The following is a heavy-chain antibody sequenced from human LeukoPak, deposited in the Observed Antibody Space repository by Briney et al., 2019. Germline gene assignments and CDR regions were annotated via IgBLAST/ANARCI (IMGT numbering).Heavy chain of an antibody. CDR2: INPSDGGT. J-gene: IGHJ6*04. V-gene: IGHV1-46*01. D-gene: IGHD3-10*01. CDR1: GYTFTRYD. Sequence: ASVKVSCKASGYTFTRYDLHCVRQAPGQGLEWMAIINPSDGGTTYAQKFQGRVTITRDTSTSTVYMELSSLRSEDTAVYYCASYGSGSPRWDVWGKGTTVTVSS. CDR3: ASYGSGSPRWDV.